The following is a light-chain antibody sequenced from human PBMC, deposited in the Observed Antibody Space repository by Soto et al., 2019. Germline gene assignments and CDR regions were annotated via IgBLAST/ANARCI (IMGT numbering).Light chain of an antibody. CDR1: QSVSSS. V-gene: IGKV3-11*01. J-gene: IGKJ5*01. Sequence: EIVLTQSPATMSLSPGERATLSCRASQSVSSSLACYQQKPGQAPRLLIYDASNRATGIPARFSGSGSGTDCTLTISSLDPEDFAVYYCQQRSNWPPITFGQGTRLEIK. CDR2: DAS. CDR3: QQRSNWPPIT.